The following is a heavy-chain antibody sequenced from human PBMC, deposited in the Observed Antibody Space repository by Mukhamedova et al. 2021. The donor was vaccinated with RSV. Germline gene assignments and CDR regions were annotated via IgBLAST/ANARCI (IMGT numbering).Heavy chain of an antibody. D-gene: IGHD3-16*02. Sequence: FTISRDNSKNTLYLQMNSLRAEDTAVYYCAKDRSLDYCGQGTLVTVSS. J-gene: IGHJ4*02. V-gene: IGHV3-23*01. CDR3: AKDRSLDY.